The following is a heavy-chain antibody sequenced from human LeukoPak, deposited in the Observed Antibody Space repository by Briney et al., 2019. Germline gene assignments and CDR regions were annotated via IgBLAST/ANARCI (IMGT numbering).Heavy chain of an antibody. V-gene: IGHV4-61*02. D-gene: IGHD2-2*01. CDR2: IYTSGST. CDR3: ARTQRYCSSTSCPDYGMDV. J-gene: IGHJ6*02. CDR1: GGSISSGSYY. Sequence: SSQTLSLTCTVSGGSISSGSYYWSWIRQPAGKGLEWIGRIYTSGSTNYNPSLKSRVTISVDTSKNQFSLKLSSVTAADTAVYYCARTQRYCSSTSCPDYGMDVWGQGTTVTVSS.